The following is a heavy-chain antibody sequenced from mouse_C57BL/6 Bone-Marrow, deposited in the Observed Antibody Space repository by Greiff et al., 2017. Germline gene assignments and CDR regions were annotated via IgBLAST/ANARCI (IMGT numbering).Heavy chain of an antibody. CDR3: ARYDGYYGGFAY. CDR2: INPGSGGT. D-gene: IGHD2-3*01. Sequence: VKLQESGAELVRPGTSVKVSCKASGYAFTNYLIEWVKQRPGQGLECIGVINPGSGGTNYNEKFKGKATLTADKSSSTAYMQLSSLTSEDSAVYFCARYDGYYGGFAYGGQGTLVTVSA. CDR1: GYAFTNYL. J-gene: IGHJ3*01. V-gene: IGHV1-54*01.